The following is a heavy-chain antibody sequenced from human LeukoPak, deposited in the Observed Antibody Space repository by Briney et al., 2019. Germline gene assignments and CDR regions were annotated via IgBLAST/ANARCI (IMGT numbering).Heavy chain of an antibody. CDR3: ARASSQYSSSSDDY. CDR1: GYTFTGYY. J-gene: IGHJ4*02. V-gene: IGHV1-2*02. D-gene: IGHD6-6*01. Sequence: ASVKVSCKASGYTFTGYYMHWVRQAPGQGLEWMGWINPNTGGTNYAQKFQGRVTMTRDTSISTAYMELRSLRSDDTAVYYCARASSQYSSSSDDYWGQGTLVTVSS. CDR2: INPNTGGT.